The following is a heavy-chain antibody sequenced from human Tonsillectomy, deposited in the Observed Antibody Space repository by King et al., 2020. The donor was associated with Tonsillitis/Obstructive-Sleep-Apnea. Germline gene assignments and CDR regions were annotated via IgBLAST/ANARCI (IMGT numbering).Heavy chain of an antibody. CDR2: IYPDDSDT. Sequence: VQLVESGAEVKKPGESLKISCKGSGYSFSEYWIAWVRQMPGKGLEWMGIIYPDDSDTRYSPSFQGQVTMQVDKSISTAYLQWSSLKASDTAIYYCARRRDVVVPAAIAGWFDPWGQGTLVTVSS. D-gene: IGHD2-2*02. V-gene: IGHV5-51*01. J-gene: IGHJ5*02. CDR1: GYSFSEYW. CDR3: ARRRDVVVPAAIAGWFDP.